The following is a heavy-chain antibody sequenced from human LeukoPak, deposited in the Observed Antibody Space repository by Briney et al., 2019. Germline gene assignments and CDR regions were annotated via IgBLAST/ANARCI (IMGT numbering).Heavy chain of an antibody. CDR3: ARSEFLEWSMTPGFDY. CDR1: GYTFTDYY. CDR2: INPSSGGT. V-gene: IGHV1-2*02. J-gene: IGHJ4*02. D-gene: IGHD3-3*01. Sequence: ASVRVSCKASGYTFTDYYIHWVRQAPGRGLEWMGWINPSSGGTTYAQKFQDRVTMTRDTSIRTAFMWVSSLRSDDTAVYFCARSEFLEWSMTPGFDYWGQGTLVTVSS.